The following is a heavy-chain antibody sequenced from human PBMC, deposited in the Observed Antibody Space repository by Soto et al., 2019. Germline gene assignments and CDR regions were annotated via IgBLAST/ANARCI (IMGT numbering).Heavy chain of an antibody. CDR1: GGSISSSSYY. CDR3: ARQWSDSSSWVDY. CDR2: IYYSGST. D-gene: IGHD6-13*01. J-gene: IGHJ4*02. Sequence: TLSLTCNVSGGSISSSSYYWGWIRQPPGKGLEWIGSIYYSGSTYYNPSLKSRVTISVDTSKNQFSLKLSSVTAADTAVYYCARQWSDSSSWVDYWGQGTLVTVSS. V-gene: IGHV4-39*01.